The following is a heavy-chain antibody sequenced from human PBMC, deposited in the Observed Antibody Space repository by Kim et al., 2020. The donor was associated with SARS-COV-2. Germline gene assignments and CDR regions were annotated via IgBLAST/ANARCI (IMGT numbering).Heavy chain of an antibody. CDR3: ARLSPSYYFDY. V-gene: IGHV4-31*02. CDR2: T. Sequence: TYSNPSLKSRVTISVDTSKKQFSLKLSSVTAADTAVYYCARLSPSYYFDYWGPGTLVTVSS. J-gene: IGHJ4*02.